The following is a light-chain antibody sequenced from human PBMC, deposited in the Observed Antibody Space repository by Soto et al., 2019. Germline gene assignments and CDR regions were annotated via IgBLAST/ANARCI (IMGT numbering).Light chain of an antibody. Sequence: EIVLTQSPGTLSLSPGERATLSCRASQSVSSYLAWYQQRPGQAPRLLIYDASNRATGIPGRFSGSGSGTDFTLTINSLEPEDFAVYYCQQRSNWPRTFGQGTKVEIK. J-gene: IGKJ1*01. CDR1: QSVSSY. CDR2: DAS. CDR3: QQRSNWPRT. V-gene: IGKV3-11*01.